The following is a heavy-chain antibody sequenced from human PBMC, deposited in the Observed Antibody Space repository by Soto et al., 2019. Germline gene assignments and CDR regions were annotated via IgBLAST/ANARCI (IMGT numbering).Heavy chain of an antibody. CDR1: GFTFGDYW. Sequence: PGGSLRLSCAASGFTFGDYWMHWVRQPPGKGPEWVSRMTGDGRTTQYADSVKGRFTAPRDNAKSTLYLQMNSLRAEVTAVYYCATAEVDYWGPGTLVTVSS. J-gene: IGHJ4*01. CDR3: ATAEVDY. CDR2: MTGDGRTT. V-gene: IGHV3-74*03.